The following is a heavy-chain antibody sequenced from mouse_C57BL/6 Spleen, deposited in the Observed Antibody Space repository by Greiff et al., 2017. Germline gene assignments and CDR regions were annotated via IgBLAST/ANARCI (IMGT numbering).Heavy chain of an antibody. V-gene: IGHV5-4*01. D-gene: IGHD2-4*01. CDR2: ISDGGSYT. CDR1: GFTFSSYA. CDR3: ARDGDDYDNYYAMDD. Sequence: EVQVVESGGGLVKPGGSLKLSCAASGFTFSSYAMSWVRQTPEKRLEWVATISDGGSYTYYPDNVKGRFTISRDNAKNNLYLQMSHLKSEDTAMYYCARDGDDYDNYYAMDDWGQGTSVTVSS. J-gene: IGHJ4*01.